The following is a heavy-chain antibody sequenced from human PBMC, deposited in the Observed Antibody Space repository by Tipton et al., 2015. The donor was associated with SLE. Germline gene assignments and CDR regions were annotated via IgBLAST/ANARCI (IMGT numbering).Heavy chain of an antibody. CDR1: GDSITSGGYY. J-gene: IGHJ4*02. Sequence: TLSLTCTVSGDSITSGGYYWNWIRQPAGKGLEWIGRIYSIGSTSYNPSLKSRVTISVDTSRNLFSLNLSSVTAADTAVYYCARGKRHYDVLTGYYSKPHYFDFWGQGTVVAVSP. D-gene: IGHD3-9*01. CDR3: ARGKRHYDVLTGYYSKPHYFDF. V-gene: IGHV4-61*02. CDR2: IYSIGST.